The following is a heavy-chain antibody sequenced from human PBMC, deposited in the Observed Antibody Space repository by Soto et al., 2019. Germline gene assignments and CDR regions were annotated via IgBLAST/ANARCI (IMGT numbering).Heavy chain of an antibody. J-gene: IGHJ4*02. V-gene: IGHV3-13*01. CDR2: IGTAGDT. CDR3: ARELAAGGFDY. D-gene: IGHD6-13*01. Sequence: EVQLVESGGGLVQPGGSLRLSCAASGFTFSSYDMHWVRQATGKGLEWVSAIGTAGDTYYPGSVKGRFTISRENAKNSLYLQTNSLRAGDTAVYYCARELAAGGFDYWGQGTLVTVSS. CDR1: GFTFSSYD.